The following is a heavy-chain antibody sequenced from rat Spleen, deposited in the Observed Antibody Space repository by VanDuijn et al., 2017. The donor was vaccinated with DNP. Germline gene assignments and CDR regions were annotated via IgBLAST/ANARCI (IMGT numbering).Heavy chain of an antibody. CDR1: GFTFSNYG. J-gene: IGHJ4*01. D-gene: IGHD1-10*01. Sequence: EVQLVESGGGLVQPGRSLKLSCAASGFTFSNYGMHWIRQAPGKGLEWVASISYDGGSTYYPDSVKGRFTISRDNAKSTLYLQMNSLRSEDTATYYCTSQKQLGYVMDAWGQGASVTVSS. V-gene: IGHV5-19*01. CDR2: ISYDGGST. CDR3: TSQKQLGYVMDA.